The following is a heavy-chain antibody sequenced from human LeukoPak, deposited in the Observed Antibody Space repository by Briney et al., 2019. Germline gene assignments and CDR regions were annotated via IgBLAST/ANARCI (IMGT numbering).Heavy chain of an antibody. CDR3: ARQSDDYDSSGYSPFRY. V-gene: IGHV4-34*01. J-gene: IGHJ4*02. CDR1: GGSFSGYY. Sequence: TSETLSLTCAVYGGSFSGYYWSWIRQPPGKGLEWIGEINHSGSTNYNPSLKSRVTISVDTSKNQFSLKLSSVTAADTAVYYCARQSDDYDSSGYSPFRYWGQGTLVTVSS. D-gene: IGHD3-22*01. CDR2: INHSGST.